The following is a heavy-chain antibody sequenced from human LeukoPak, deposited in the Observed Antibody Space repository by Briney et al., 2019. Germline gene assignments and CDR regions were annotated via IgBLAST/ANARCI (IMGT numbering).Heavy chain of an antibody. Sequence: PSETLSLTCAVYGGSFSGYYWSWIRQPPGKGLEWIGEINHSGSTNYNPSLKSRVTISVDTSKNQFSLKLSSVTAADTAVYYCARLPAAGTYYYYYYMDVWGKGTTVTVSS. D-gene: IGHD6-13*01. CDR1: GGSFSGYY. J-gene: IGHJ6*03. V-gene: IGHV4-34*01. CDR3: ARLPAAGTYYYYYYMDV. CDR2: INHSGST.